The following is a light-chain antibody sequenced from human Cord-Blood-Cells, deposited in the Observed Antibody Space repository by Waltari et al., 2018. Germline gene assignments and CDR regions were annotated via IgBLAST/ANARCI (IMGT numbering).Light chain of an antibody. Sequence: DIVMTQSPDSLAVSLGERATIHCKPSQSVLYSSNNENSLAWYHLKTGQPPKLLIYCAFTRESGVPDRFSGGGSGIGLTLTISSLQAEDVAVYYCQEYYRTPQVTFGQGTRLEI. V-gene: IGKV4-1*01. CDR2: CAF. CDR3: QEYYRTPQVT. J-gene: IGKJ5*01. CDR1: QSVLYSSNNENS.